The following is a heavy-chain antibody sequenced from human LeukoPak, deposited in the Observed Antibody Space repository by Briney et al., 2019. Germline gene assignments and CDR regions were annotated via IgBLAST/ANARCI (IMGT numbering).Heavy chain of an antibody. Sequence: TSGNLCCKSSGAAFSSYATSWVRQAPGQGLGWLGGIIPNFGTANYAQKFQGRVTITADESTSTAYMELSSLRSEDTAVYYCARDPLFDWSKRGFDNWFDPWGQGTLVTVSS. CDR3: ARDPLFDWSKRGFDNWFDP. CDR1: GAAFSSYA. D-gene: IGHD3-9*01. V-gene: IGHV1-69*13. J-gene: IGHJ5*02. CDR2: IIPNFGTA.